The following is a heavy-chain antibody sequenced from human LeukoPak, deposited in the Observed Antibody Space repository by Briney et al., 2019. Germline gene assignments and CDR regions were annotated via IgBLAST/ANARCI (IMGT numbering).Heavy chain of an antibody. V-gene: IGHV3-23*01. CDR3: AKDRTPYSRSGGYYLGAFDI. D-gene: IGHD3-10*01. J-gene: IGHJ3*02. CDR1: GLTFSNYA. CDR2: LSGSGGAT. Sequence: GGSLRLSCAPSGLTFSNYAMTWVRLAPGKGLEWVSSLSGSGGATWYAGSVKGRFTISRDNSKNTLYLRMNSVRAEDTAVYYCAKDRTPYSRSGGYYLGAFDIWGHGTLVTVSS.